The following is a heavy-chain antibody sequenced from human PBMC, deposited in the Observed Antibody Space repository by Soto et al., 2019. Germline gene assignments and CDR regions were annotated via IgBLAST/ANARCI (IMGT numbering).Heavy chain of an antibody. CDR2: INGDGSST. Sequence: EVQLVESGGDLVQPGGSLRLSCGVSGLTFSSYWMHWVRQAPGQGLVWVSRINGDGSSTSYADSVKGRFTISRDNAKNTLFLQLNSLTAGDTGVYYCAVRWGSSLDYWGQGTLVTVSS. CDR3: AVRWGSSLDY. V-gene: IGHV3-74*01. D-gene: IGHD6-13*01. J-gene: IGHJ4*02. CDR1: GLTFSSYW.